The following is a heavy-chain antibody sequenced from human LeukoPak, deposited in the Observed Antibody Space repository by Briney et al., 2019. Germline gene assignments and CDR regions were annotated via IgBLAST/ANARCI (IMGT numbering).Heavy chain of an antibody. D-gene: IGHD3-10*01. V-gene: IGHV3-30*02. J-gene: IGHJ6*03. CDR2: IRYDGSNK. CDR3: AKGVTMVRGVIIYGYYYMDV. Sequence: GGSLRLSCAASGFTFSSYGMHWVRQAPGKGLGWVAFIRYDGSNKYYADSVKGRFTISRDNSKNTLYLQMNSLRAEDTAVYYCAKGVTMVRGVIIYGYYYMDVWGKGTTVTISS. CDR1: GFTFSSYG.